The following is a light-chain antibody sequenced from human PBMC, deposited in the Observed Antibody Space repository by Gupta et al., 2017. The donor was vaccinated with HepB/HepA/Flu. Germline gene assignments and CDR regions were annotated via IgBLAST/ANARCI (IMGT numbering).Light chain of an antibody. CDR1: SSNIGAHYD. Sequence: QSGLTQPPSVSGAPGQRVTISCTGSSSNIGAHYDVHWYQQLPKTAPKLLIYDNNRRPSGVPDRFSGATYGTSASLAITGLQTEDAADYYCQSFDTSRSSVVFGGGTKLTVL. CDR2: DNN. V-gene: IGLV1-40*01. J-gene: IGLJ2*01. CDR3: QSFDTSRSSVV.